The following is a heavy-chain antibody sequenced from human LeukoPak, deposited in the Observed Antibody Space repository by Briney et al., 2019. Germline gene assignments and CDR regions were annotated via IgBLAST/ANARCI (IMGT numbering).Heavy chain of an antibody. CDR3: ARTGVSHYYYYGMDV. J-gene: IGHJ6*02. CDR2: IRYDGSNK. D-gene: IGHD3-10*01. Sequence: GGSLRLSCAASGFTFSSYGMHWVRQAPSKGLEWVAFIRYDGSNKYYADSVKGRFTISRDNSKNTLYLQMNSLRAEDTAVYYCARTGVSHYYYYGMDVWGQGTTVTVSS. V-gene: IGHV3-30*02. CDR1: GFTFSSYG.